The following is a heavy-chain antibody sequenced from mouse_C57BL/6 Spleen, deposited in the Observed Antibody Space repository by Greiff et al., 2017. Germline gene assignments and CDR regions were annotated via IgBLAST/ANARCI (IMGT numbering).Heavy chain of an antibody. Sequence: VQLQQSGPELVKPGASVKISCKASGYSFTSYYIHWVKQRPGQGLEWIGWIYPGSGNTKYNEKFKGKATLTADTSSSTAYMQLSSLTSEDSAVYYCARSLRQLSPSYFDYWGQGTTLTVSS. D-gene: IGHD3-2*02. J-gene: IGHJ2*01. CDR3: ARSLRQLSPSYFDY. CDR2: IYPGSGNT. V-gene: IGHV1-66*01. CDR1: GYSFTSYY.